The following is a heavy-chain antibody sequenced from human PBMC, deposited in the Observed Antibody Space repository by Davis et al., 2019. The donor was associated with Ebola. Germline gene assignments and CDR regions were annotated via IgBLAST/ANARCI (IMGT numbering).Heavy chain of an antibody. Sequence: AASVKVSCKASAGTFSSYTISWVRQAPGQGLEWMGRIIPILGIANYAQKFQGRVTITADKSTSTAYMELSSLGAEDTAVYYCARIEGTVDYWGQGTLVTVSS. CDR3: ARIEGTVDY. V-gene: IGHV1-69*02. CDR2: IIPILGIA. J-gene: IGHJ4*02. CDR1: AGTFSSYT.